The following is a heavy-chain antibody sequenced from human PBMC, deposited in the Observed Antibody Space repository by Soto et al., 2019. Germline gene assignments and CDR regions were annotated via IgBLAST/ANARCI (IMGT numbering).Heavy chain of an antibody. CDR3: TRGHLFDP. J-gene: IGHJ5*02. Sequence: GGSLRLSCAVSGFTFSDFYMAWIRQAPGKGLEWISYITGGGSTVYYADSVKGRFAMSRDNTNNSLYLRMNNLRVEDTAMYYCTRGHLFDPWGQGTLVTVSS. CDR1: GFTFSDFY. V-gene: IGHV3-11*01. CDR2: ITGGGSTV.